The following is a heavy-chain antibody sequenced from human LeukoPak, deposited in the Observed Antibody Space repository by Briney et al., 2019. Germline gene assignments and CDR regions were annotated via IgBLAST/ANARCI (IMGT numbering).Heavy chain of an antibody. CDR2: INHSGST. V-gene: IGHV4-34*01. J-gene: IGHJ5*02. CDR3: ARGRYGRLDP. Sequence: SETLSLTCAVYGGSFSGYYWSWIRQPPGKGLEWIGEINHSGSTNYNPSLKSRVTISVDTSKNQFSLKLSSVTAADTAVYYCARGRYGRLDPWGQGTLVTVSS. CDR1: GGSFSGYY. D-gene: IGHD3-16*01.